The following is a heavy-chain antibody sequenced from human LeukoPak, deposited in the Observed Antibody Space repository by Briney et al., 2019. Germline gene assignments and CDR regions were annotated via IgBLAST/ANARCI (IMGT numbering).Heavy chain of an antibody. CDR2: IYYSGST. CDR1: GGSISSSSYY. V-gene: IGHV4-39*07. Sequence: SETLSLTCTVSGGSISSSSYYWGWIRQPPGKGLEWIGSIYYSGSTYYNPSLKSRVTISVDTSKNQFSLKLSSVTAADTAVYYCAGDGRSSQKPYYYYYYYMDVWGKGTTVTVSS. D-gene: IGHD6-13*01. CDR3: AGDGRSSQKPYYYYYYYMDV. J-gene: IGHJ6*03.